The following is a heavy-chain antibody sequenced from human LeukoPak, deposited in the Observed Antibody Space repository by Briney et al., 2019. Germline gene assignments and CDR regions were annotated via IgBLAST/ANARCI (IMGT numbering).Heavy chain of an antibody. V-gene: IGHV3-23*01. Sequence: GESLRLSCAASGFSVSNKYVSWVRQAPGKGLEWVSAISDSGTSTYYADAVKGRFTISRDNSKNTLYLQMNSLRAEDTAVYYCAKGGGYEFDYWGQGTLVTVSS. CDR2: ISDSGTST. D-gene: IGHD5-12*01. J-gene: IGHJ4*02. CDR1: GFSVSNKY. CDR3: AKGGGYEFDY.